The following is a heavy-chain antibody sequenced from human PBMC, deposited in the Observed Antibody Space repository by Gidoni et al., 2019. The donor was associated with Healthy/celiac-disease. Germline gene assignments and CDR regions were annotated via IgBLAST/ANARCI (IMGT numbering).Heavy chain of an antibody. J-gene: IGHJ4*02. CDR2: IYPGDSDT. D-gene: IGHD6-13*01. CDR1: GYIFPSYW. CDR3: ARTGYSSSWYVGFDY. Sequence: EVQLVQSAAALNTSGASLKVSCNVSGYIFPSYWLGWVRQLPGTWLQWLGIIYPGDSDTRYSPSFQGQVTISADKSISTAYLQWSSLKASDTAMCYGARTGYSSSWYVGFDYWGQGTLVTVSS. V-gene: IGHV5-51*01.